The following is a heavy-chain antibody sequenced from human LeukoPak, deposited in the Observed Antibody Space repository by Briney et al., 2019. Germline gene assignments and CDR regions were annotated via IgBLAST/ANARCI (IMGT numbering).Heavy chain of an antibody. V-gene: IGHV4-34*01. Sequence: SETLSLTCAVYGGSFSGYYWSWIRQPPGKGLEWIGEINHSGSTNYNPSLKSRVTISVDTSKNQFSLKLSSVTAADTVVYYCARGVTPYYFDYWGQGTLVTVSS. D-gene: IGHD5-18*01. CDR3: ARGVTPYYFDY. J-gene: IGHJ4*02. CDR1: GGSFSGYY. CDR2: INHSGST.